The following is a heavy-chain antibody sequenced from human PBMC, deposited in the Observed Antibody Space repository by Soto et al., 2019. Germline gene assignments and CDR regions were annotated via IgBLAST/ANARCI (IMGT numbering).Heavy chain of an antibody. Sequence: TSETLSLTCAVYGGSFSGYYWSWIRQPPGKGLEWIGEINDSGSTNYNPSLKSRVTMSVDTSKNQFSLNLNSVTAADTAVYYCARGKTYCTGGSCSGHFDPWGQGTLVTVSS. D-gene: IGHD2-15*01. CDR3: ARGKTYCTGGSCSGHFDP. CDR2: INDSGST. J-gene: IGHJ4*01. CDR1: GGSFSGYY. V-gene: IGHV4-34*01.